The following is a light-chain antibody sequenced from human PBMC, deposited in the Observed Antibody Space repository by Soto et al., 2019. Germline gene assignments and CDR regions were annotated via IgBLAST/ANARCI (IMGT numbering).Light chain of an antibody. Sequence: DIQMTQSPSSLSASVGDRVTITCQASHDISIYLNWYQQKPGKAPKLLIYDASNLETGVPSRFSGSGAGTDFTFPISSLQPEDIATYYCQQYVNLPNFTFGGGTKVEIK. CDR3: QQYVNLPNFT. CDR1: HDISIY. V-gene: IGKV1-33*01. CDR2: DAS. J-gene: IGKJ4*01.